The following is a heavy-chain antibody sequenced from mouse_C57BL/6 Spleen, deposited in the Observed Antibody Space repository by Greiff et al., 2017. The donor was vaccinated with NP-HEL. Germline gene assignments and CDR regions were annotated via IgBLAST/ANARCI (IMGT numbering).Heavy chain of an antibody. CDR3: ARSVYDYDRGWYFDV. CDR1: GYTFTSYW. Sequence: VQLQQPGAELVMPGASVKLSCKASGYTFTSYWMHWVKQRPGQGLEWIGEIDPSDSYTNYNQKFKGKSTLTVDKSSSTAYMQLSSLTSEDSAVYYCARSVYDYDRGWYFDVWGTGTTVTVSS. CDR2: IDPSDSYT. J-gene: IGHJ1*03. D-gene: IGHD2-4*01. V-gene: IGHV1-69*01.